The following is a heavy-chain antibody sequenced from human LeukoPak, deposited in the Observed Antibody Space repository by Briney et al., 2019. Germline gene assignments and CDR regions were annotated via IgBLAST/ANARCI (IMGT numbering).Heavy chain of an antibody. D-gene: IGHD3-22*01. Sequence: SETLSLTCIVSGGSISSTTYYWGWIRQPPGKRLEWIGSIYYSGSTYYNPSLKSRVTISVDTSKNQFSLKLSSVTAADTAVYYCARQPYYYDRAFDIWGQGTMVTVSS. CDR1: GGSISSTTYY. CDR3: ARQPYYYDRAFDI. V-gene: IGHV4-39*01. CDR2: IYYSGST. J-gene: IGHJ3*02.